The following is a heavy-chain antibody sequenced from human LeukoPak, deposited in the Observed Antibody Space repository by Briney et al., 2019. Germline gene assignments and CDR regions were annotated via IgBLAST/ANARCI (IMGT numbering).Heavy chain of an antibody. CDR3: AGHDLTTTRRHPPQYYYYYMDV. J-gene: IGHJ6*03. CDR2: LYHTGST. V-gene: IGHV4-38-2*02. Sequence: SETLSLTCTVSGYLISNGYYWGWIRQAPGKGLEWIGSLYHTGSTYYNPSLESRVTMSVDTSKNQFSLKLSSVTAADTAVYYCAGHDLTTTRRHPPQYYYYYMDVWGKGTTVTISS. D-gene: IGHD1-1*01. CDR1: GYLISNGYY.